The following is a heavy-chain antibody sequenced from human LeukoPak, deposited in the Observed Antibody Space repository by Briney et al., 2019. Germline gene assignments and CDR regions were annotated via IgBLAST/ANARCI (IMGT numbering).Heavy chain of an antibody. CDR2: INPDDKSA. J-gene: IGHJ3*02. CDR1: GFTFSKYW. V-gene: IGHV3-74*01. D-gene: IGHD2/OR15-2a*01. CDR3: LTIVETTFDAFDI. Sequence: GGSLRLSCAASGFTFSKYWLHWLRQAPGKGLVWVSRINPDDKSASYADSVKGRFTIARDDARKTLYLQMNSLRAEDTAVYYCLTIVETTFDAFDIWGQGTMVTVSS.